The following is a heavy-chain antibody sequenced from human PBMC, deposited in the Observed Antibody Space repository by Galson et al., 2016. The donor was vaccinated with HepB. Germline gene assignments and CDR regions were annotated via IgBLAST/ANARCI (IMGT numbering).Heavy chain of an antibody. D-gene: IGHD2-2*01. CDR2: ITGSGDTT. CDR1: GFTFSSYA. V-gene: IGHV3-64*01. J-gene: IGHJ4*02. CDR3: ARDTLSSPWDLDY. Sequence: SLRLSCAASGFTFSSYAMHWVRQAPGKRLEYLSAITGSGDTTYYANSVKGRFTISRDNSENTLYLQMGSLRAEDMAVYYCARDTLSSPWDLDYWGQGTLVTVSS.